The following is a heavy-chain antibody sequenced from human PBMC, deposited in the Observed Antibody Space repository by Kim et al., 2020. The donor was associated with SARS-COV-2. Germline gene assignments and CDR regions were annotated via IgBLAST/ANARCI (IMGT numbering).Heavy chain of an antibody. Sequence: GGSLRLSCSASGFTFSSYAMHWVRQAPGKGLEYVSAISSNGGSTYYADSVKGRFTISRDNSKNTLYLQMSSLIAEDTAVYYCVKAHFGSSSSSTTFDYWGQGTLVTVSS. CDR2: ISSNGGST. CDR3: VKAHFGSSSSSTTFDY. J-gene: IGHJ4*02. D-gene: IGHD6-6*01. V-gene: IGHV3-64D*09. CDR1: GFTFSSYA.